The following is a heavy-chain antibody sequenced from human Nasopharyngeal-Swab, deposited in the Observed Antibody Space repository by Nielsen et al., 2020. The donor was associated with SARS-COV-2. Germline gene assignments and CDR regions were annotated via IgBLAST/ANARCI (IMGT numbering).Heavy chain of an antibody. CDR1: GFTFSSYG. J-gene: IGHJ4*02. V-gene: IGHV3-74*01. Sequence: GESLKISCAASGFTFSSYGMHWVRQVPGEGLVWVSRINTDGRRTNYAESVKGRLTISRDNVKNMLYLQMNNLRPEDTAVYYCARDLGGFGGYWGQGTLATVSS. CDR2: INTDGRRT. CDR3: ARDLGGFGGY. D-gene: IGHD4-23*01.